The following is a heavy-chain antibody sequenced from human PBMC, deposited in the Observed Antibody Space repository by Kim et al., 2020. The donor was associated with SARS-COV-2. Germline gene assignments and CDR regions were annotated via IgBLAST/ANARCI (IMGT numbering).Heavy chain of an antibody. V-gene: IGHV3-9*01. D-gene: IGHD5-12*01. Sequence: GGSLRLSCAASGFTFDDYAMHWVRQAPGKGLEWVSGISWNSGSIGYADSVKGRFTISRDNAKNSLYLQMNSLRAEDTALYYCAKDSWHLATHLFDYWGQGSLVAVAS. CDR2: ISWNSGSI. CDR3: AKDSWHLATHLFDY. CDR1: GFTFDDYA. J-gene: IGHJ4*02.